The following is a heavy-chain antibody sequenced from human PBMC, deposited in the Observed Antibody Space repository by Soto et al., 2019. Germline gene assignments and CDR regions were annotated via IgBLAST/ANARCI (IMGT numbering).Heavy chain of an antibody. CDR2: IYYSGST. D-gene: IGHD5-18*01. Sequence: QVQLQESGPGLVKPSETLSLTCTVSGGSVSSGSYYWSWIRQPPGKGLEWIGYIYYSGSTNYNPSLKSRVTIAVDTSKNQFSLKLSSVTAADTAVYYCATWGSSWIQLWSAVDGWFDPWGQGTLVTVSS. J-gene: IGHJ5*02. V-gene: IGHV4-61*01. CDR1: GGSVSSGSYY. CDR3: ATWGSSWIQLWSAVDGWFDP.